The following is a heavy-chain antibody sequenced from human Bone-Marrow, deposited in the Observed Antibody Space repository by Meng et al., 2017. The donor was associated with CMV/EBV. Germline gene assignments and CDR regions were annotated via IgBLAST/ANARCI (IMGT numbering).Heavy chain of an antibody. CDR3: AETDY. CDR1: GFTFSSYE. J-gene: IGHJ4*02. Sequence: GGSLRLSCAASGFTFSSYEMNWIRQAPGKGLEWVSYIYHTTTYYADPVKGRFTISRDNSKNTLYPQMNSLRAEDTAVYYCAETDYWGQGTLVTVSS. CDR2: IYHTTT. V-gene: IGHV3-48*03.